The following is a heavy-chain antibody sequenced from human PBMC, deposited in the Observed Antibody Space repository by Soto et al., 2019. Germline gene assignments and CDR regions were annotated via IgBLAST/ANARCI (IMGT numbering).Heavy chain of an antibody. V-gene: IGHV1-2*02. J-gene: IGHJ4*02. D-gene: IGHD3-10*01. CDR3: AKVGVFFGFLDF. CDR1: GYTFSGYY. Sequence: ASVKVSCKASGYTFSGYYIHWVRQAPGHGLEWMAWINPSSGGTKYAQKFQGRVTMTRDTSISTAYLELSRLRSDDTAVYYCAKVGVFFGFLDFWGRGTLV. CDR2: INPSSGGT.